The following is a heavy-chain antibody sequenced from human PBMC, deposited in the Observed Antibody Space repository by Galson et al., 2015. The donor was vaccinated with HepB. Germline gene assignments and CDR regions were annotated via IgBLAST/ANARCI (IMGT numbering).Heavy chain of an antibody. Sequence: SLRLSCAASGFTFSSYWMHWVRQAPEKGLVWVSRINSDGSTTTYADSVKGRFTISRDNATNTLYLQMNSLRAEDTAVYYCARVPLGVVPQSANWFDPWGQGTLVTVAS. CDR3: ARVPLGVVPQSANWFDP. V-gene: IGHV3-74*01. D-gene: IGHD3-16*01. CDR1: GFTFSSYW. J-gene: IGHJ5*02. CDR2: INSDGSTT.